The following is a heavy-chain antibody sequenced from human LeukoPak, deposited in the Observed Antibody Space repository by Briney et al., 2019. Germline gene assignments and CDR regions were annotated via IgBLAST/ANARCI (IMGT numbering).Heavy chain of an antibody. CDR1: GFTFSSYS. CDR3: ARVGTAMVGDCGYFDY. J-gene: IGHJ4*02. Sequence: GGSLRLSCAASGFTFSSYSMNWVRQAPGKGLEWVSSISSSSSYIYYADSVKGRFTISRDNAKNSLYLQMNSLRAEDTAVYYCARVGTAMVGDCGYFDYWGQGTLVTVSS. CDR2: ISSSSSYI. V-gene: IGHV3-21*01. D-gene: IGHD5-18*01.